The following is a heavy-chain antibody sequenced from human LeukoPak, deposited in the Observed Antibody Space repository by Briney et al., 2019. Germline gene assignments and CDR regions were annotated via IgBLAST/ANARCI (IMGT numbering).Heavy chain of an antibody. CDR3: ARGGVNYDVLTGLALFDY. CDR2: INPNSGGT. J-gene: IGHJ4*02. D-gene: IGHD3-9*01. CDR1: GYTFTGYY. V-gene: IGHV1-2*02. Sequence: GASVKVSCKASGYTFTGYYMHWVRQAPGQGLEWMGWINPNSGGTNYAQKFQGRVTMTRDTSISTAYMELSRLRSDDTAVYYCARGGVNYDVLTGLALFDYWGQGTLVTVSS.